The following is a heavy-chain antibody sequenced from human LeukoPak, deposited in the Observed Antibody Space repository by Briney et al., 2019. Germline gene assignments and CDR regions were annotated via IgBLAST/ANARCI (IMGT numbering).Heavy chain of an antibody. Sequence: PSETLSLTCTVSGASIRNYYWGWIRQPAGKGLEWIGRILSMGSTDYNPSLKSRVTMSLDTSKNQFSLKLNSVTAAVTAVYYCARAFGSGSLRQNWFDPWGQGTLVTVSS. J-gene: IGHJ5*02. CDR1: GASIRNYY. V-gene: IGHV4-4*07. CDR3: ARAFGSGSLRQNWFDP. CDR2: ILSMGST. D-gene: IGHD3-10*01.